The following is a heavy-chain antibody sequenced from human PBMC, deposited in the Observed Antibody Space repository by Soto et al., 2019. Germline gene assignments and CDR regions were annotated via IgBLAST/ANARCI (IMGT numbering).Heavy chain of an antibody. CDR1: GFTVSSNY. CDR3: ARGPENSNYYDYYYYYYMDV. Sequence: EVQLVESGGGLVQPGGSLRLSCAASGFTVSSNYMSWVRQAPGKGLEWVSVIYSGGSTYYADSVKGRFTISRDNSKNTLYLQMNSLRAEDTAVYYCARGPENSNYYDYYYYYYMDVRGKGTTVTVSS. V-gene: IGHV3-66*01. J-gene: IGHJ6*03. D-gene: IGHD4-4*01. CDR2: IYSGGST.